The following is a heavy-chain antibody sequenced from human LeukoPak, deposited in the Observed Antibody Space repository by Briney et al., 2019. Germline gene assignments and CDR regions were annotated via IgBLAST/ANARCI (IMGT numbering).Heavy chain of an antibody. D-gene: IGHD6-13*01. CDR1: GGSISRYY. V-gene: IGHV4-59*08. CDR3: ARVAAAGTSPLYYYYGMDV. Sequence: SETLSLTCTVSGGSISRYYWSWIRQPPGKGLEWIGYIYYSGSTNYNPSLKSRVTISVDTSKNQFSLKLSSVTAADTAVYYCARVAAAGTSPLYYYYGMDVWGQGTTVTVSS. CDR2: IYYSGST. J-gene: IGHJ6*02.